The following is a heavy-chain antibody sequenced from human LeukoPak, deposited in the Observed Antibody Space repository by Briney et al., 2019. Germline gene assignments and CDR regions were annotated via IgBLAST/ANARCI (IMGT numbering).Heavy chain of an antibody. Sequence: SETLSLTCTVSGGSISSSSYYWGWIRQPPGKGLEWIGSIYYSGSTYYNPSLKSRVTISVDTSKNQFSLKLSSVTAADTAVYYCARLVRDYGDYGGYFDYWSQGTLVTVSS. D-gene: IGHD4-17*01. V-gene: IGHV4-39*01. CDR3: ARLVRDYGDYGGYFDY. J-gene: IGHJ4*02. CDR2: IYYSGST. CDR1: GGSISSSSYY.